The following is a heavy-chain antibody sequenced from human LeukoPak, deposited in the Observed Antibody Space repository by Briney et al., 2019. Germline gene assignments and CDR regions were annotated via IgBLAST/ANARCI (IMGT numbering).Heavy chain of an antibody. V-gene: IGHV4-39*01. CDR2: IYYSGST. J-gene: IGHJ3*02. D-gene: IGHD3-16*01. CDR3: ARPPKGDDAFDI. CDR1: GGSICSSSYY. Sequence: PSETLSLTCTVSGGSICSSSYYWGWIRQPPGKGLEGIGSIYYSGSTYYNPSLKIRVTIYVDTSKNQFSLKLSSVTAADTAVYYCARPPKGDDAFDIWGQGTMVTVSS.